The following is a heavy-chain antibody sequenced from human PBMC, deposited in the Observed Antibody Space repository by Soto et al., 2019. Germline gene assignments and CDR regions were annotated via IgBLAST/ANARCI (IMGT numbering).Heavy chain of an antibody. D-gene: IGHD2-15*01. V-gene: IGHV1-69*12. CDR1: RGTFSTYT. CDR3: AGGMCFGGSCYLDV. J-gene: IGHJ4*02. Sequence: QVHLVQSGAEVKKPGSSVKVSCKASRGTFSTYTLYWVRQAPGQGLEWMGGISPGIDIRDYAQKFQGRVTITADESTSTVYMQLSALLSEDTALYYCAGGMCFGGSCYLDVWGQGTLVTVSS. CDR2: ISPGIDIR.